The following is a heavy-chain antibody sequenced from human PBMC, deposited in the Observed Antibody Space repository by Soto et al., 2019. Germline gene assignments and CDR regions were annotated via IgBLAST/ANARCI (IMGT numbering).Heavy chain of an antibody. CDR1: GFALSDYG. D-gene: IGHD3-10*01. CDR2: NWYDGKNK. J-gene: IGHJ2*01. Sequence: QVQVVESGGGVVQPGRSLRLSWAASGFALSDYGMHWVRQAPGKGLEWVAINWYDGKNKFYADSVKGRFTISRDNPKNMLYLQMESLRAEDTGVYYCARDGAVGENRGWWFDLWGRGTLVTVSS. CDR3: ARDGAVGENRGWWFDL. V-gene: IGHV3-33*01.